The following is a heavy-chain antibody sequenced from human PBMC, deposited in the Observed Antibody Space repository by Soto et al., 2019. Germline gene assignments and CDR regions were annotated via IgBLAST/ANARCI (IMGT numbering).Heavy chain of an antibody. D-gene: IGHD4-17*01. V-gene: IGHV4-34*01. Sequence: SETLSLTCAVYGGSFSGYYWSWIRQPPGKGLEWIGEINHSGSTNYNPSLKSRVTISVDTSKNQFSLKLSSVTAADTAVYYCARDYGDYRTKSENWFDPWGQGTLVTVSS. CDR2: INHSGST. J-gene: IGHJ5*02. CDR3: ARDYGDYRTKSENWFDP. CDR1: GGSFSGYY.